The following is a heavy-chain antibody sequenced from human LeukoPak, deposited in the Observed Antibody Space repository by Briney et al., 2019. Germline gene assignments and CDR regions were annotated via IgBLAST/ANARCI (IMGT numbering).Heavy chain of an antibody. CDR2: IYDSGNT. CDR1: GGSITSYY. Sequence: KASETLSLTCTVSGGSITSYYWSWIRQPPGKGLEWIGYIYDSGNTNFNPPLKSRVTISLDTSKNQFSLRLSSVTAADTAVYYCARLLLGDCSGGSCKDDMDVWGQGTTVTVSS. V-gene: IGHV4-59*08. CDR3: ARLLLGDCSGGSCKDDMDV. D-gene: IGHD2-15*01. J-gene: IGHJ6*02.